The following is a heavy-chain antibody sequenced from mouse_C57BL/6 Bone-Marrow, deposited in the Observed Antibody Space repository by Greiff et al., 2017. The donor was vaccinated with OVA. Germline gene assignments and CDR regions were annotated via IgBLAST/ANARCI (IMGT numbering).Heavy chain of an antibody. V-gene: IGHV5-4*01. J-gene: IGHJ4*01. CDR3: AREAHYYGSSSYYAMDY. CDR1: AFTFSSYA. Sequence: EVQGVESGGGLVKPGGSLKLSCAASAFTFSSYAMSWVRQTPEKRLEWVATISDGGSYTYYPDNVKGRFTISRDNAKNNRYLQMSHLKSEDTAMYYCAREAHYYGSSSYYAMDYWGQGTSVTVSS. D-gene: IGHD1-1*01. CDR2: ISDGGSYT.